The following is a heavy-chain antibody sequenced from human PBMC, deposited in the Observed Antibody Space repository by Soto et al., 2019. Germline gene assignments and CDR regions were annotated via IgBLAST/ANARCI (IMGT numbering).Heavy chain of an antibody. CDR1: GYTFTSYG. J-gene: IGHJ6*02. CDR3: ARDDYVAAGTITIYYGMDV. V-gene: IGHV1-18*04. CDR2: ISAYNGNT. D-gene: IGHD6-13*01. Sequence: ASVKVSCKASGYTFTSYGISWVRQAPGQGLEWMGWISAYNGNTNYAQKLQGRVTMTTDTSTSTAYMELRSLRSDDTAVYYCARDDYVAAGTITIYYGMDVWGQGTTVTVSS.